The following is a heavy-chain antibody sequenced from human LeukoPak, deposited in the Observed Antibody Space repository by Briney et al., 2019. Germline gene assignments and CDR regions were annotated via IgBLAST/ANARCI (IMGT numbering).Heavy chain of an antibody. CDR1: GFSFSSYW. J-gene: IGHJ4*02. CDR2: INTDGSRT. D-gene: IGHD3-10*01. CDR3: ARGGGAIDY. V-gene: IGHV3-74*01. Sequence: PGGSLRLSCAASGFSFSSYWMHWVRQAPGKGLVWVSRINTDGSRTSQADSVKGRFTISRDNAKNSLYLQMNSLRAEDTAVCYCARGGGAIDYWGQGTLVTVSS.